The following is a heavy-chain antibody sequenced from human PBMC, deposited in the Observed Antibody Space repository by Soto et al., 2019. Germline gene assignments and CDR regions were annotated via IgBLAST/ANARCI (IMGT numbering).Heavy chain of an antibody. V-gene: IGHV3-30*17. CDR1: GFTFADYA. CDR3: ARTPAAMITDRYNWFDS. J-gene: IGHJ5*01. D-gene: IGHD3-16*01. CDR2: ISYSGDRQ. Sequence: VGSLRLSCVASGFTFADYAMHWVRRIPGKGLEWVAVISYSGDRQYYAESVKGRFTISRDNSKKTLYLQMFSLTSEDSAVFYCARTPAAMITDRYNWFDSWGPGTQVTVSS.